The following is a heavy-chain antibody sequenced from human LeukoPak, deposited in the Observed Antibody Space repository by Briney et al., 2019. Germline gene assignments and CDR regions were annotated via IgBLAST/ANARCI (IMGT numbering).Heavy chain of an antibody. CDR3: ARKLWHRNDC. J-gene: IGHJ4*02. D-gene: IGHD3-16*01. Sequence: GGSLRLSCAASGLTFSNYAMTWDRQAAGKGLEWVSAISTNGDRTYYADSVKGRFTVSRDNFKNTLYLQMNSLRAEDTALYYCARKLWHRNDCWGQGTLVTVSS. CDR2: ISTNGDRT. V-gene: IGHV3-23*01. CDR1: GLTFSNYA.